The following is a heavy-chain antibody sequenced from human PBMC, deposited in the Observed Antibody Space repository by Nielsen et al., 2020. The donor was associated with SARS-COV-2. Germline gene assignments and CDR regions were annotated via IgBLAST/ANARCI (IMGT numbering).Heavy chain of an antibody. V-gene: IGHV3-11*05. D-gene: IGHD5-24*01. CDR3: AREGRKLPLDY. CDR1: GFTFSNAW. Sequence: GESLKISCAASGFTFSNAWMSWVRQAPGKGLEWVSYISSSGYTNYVDSVKGRFTISRDNAKNSLYLLMNSLRAEDTAVYYCAREGRKLPLDYWGQGTLVTVSS. CDR2: ISSSGYT. J-gene: IGHJ4*02.